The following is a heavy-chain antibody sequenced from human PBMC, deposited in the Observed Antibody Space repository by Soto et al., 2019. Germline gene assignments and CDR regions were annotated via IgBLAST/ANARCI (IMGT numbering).Heavy chain of an antibody. D-gene: IGHD6-19*01. CDR1: GFTFSSYS. V-gene: IGHV3-21*04. CDR2: ISSSSSYI. CDR3: ARDRSRSGWYMGAFDI. Sequence: SLRLSCAASGFTFSSYSMNWVRQAPGKGLEWVSSISSSSSYIYYADSVKGRFTISRDNAKNSLYLQMNSLRAEDTAVYYCARDRSRSGWYMGAFDIWGQGTMVTVSS. J-gene: IGHJ3*02.